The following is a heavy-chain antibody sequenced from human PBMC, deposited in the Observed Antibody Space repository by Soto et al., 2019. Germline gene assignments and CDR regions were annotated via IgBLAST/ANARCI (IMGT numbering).Heavy chain of an antibody. V-gene: IGHV1-69*06. D-gene: IGHD5-12*01. J-gene: IGHJ4*02. CDR3: ARGTPWLRPRYFDY. CDR1: GGTFSSYA. CDR2: IIPIFGTA. Sequence: QVQLVQSGAEVKKPGSSVKVSCKASGGTFSSYAISWVRQAPGQGLEWMGGIIPIFGTANYAQKFQGRVTITADKSTSTAYMELSSLRSEDTAVYYCARGTPWLRPRYFDYWGRGTLVTVSS.